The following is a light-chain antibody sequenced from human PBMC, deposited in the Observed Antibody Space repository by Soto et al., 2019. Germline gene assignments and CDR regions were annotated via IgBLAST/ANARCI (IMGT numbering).Light chain of an antibody. Sequence: EIVMTQSPATLSVSPGERATLSCRASQSVSGNLAWYQQKPGQAPSLLIYSASTRATGIPARFSGSGSGTEFTLTISSLQSEDFAVYYCQQYNNWPPWTFGQGTKVDIK. CDR3: QQYNNWPPWT. V-gene: IGKV3-15*01. J-gene: IGKJ1*01. CDR1: QSVSGN. CDR2: SAS.